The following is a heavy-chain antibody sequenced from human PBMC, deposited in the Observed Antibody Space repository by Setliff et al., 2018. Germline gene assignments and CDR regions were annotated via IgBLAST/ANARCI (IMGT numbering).Heavy chain of an antibody. J-gene: IGHJ4*02. CDR3: ARDRSYYASGSFTKWFDF. V-gene: IGHV4-4*07. CDR1: GDSISTYY. Sequence: SETLSLTCTVSGDSISTYYWSWIRRPAGKGLEWIGRVFVDGSTNSNPSLKSRVTMSVDMSKNQFSLQLNSVTAADTAIYFCARDRSYYASGSFTKWFDFWGQGVLVTVSS. D-gene: IGHD3-10*01. CDR2: VFVDGST.